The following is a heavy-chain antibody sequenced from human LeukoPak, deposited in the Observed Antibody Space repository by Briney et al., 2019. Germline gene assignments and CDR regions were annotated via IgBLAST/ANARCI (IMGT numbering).Heavy chain of an antibody. CDR3: AIDPNWGTHS. J-gene: IGHJ4*02. CDR2: INHNGNVN. Sequence: GGSLRLSCAASGFTFSGYGMHWVRQAPGKGLEWVASINHNGNVNYYVDSVKGRFTISRDNAKNSLYLQMSNLRAEDTAVYYCAIDPNWGTHSWGQGVLVTVSS. CDR1: GFTFSGYG. V-gene: IGHV3-7*03. D-gene: IGHD7-27*01.